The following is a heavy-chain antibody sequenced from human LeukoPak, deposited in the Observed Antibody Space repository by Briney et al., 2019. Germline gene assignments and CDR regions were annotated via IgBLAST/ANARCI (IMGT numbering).Heavy chain of an antibody. V-gene: IGHV4-31*03. CDR1: GRSISSGGYY. J-gene: IGHJ4*02. D-gene: IGHD5-18*01. CDR3: ARDGGADSYGSYYFDY. Sequence: SQTLSLTCTVSGRSISSGGYYWSWIRQHPGKGLEWIGYIYYSGSTYYNPSLKSRVTISVDTSKNQFSLKLSSVTAADTAVYYCARDGGADSYGSYYFDYWGQGTLVTVSS. CDR2: IYYSGST.